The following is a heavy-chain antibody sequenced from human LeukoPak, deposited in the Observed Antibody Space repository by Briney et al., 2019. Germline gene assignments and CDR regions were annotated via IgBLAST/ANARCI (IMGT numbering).Heavy chain of an antibody. Sequence: GGSLRLSCATSGFSFSDAWMNWVRQAPGKGLEWVGRIRRNSDGGTIDYAAPVKGRSALSRDDSKNTLYLHMSSLQTEDTAVYYCATDFCDTTWGQGTLVTVSS. V-gene: IGHV3-15*07. CDR1: GFSFSDAW. CDR3: ATDFCDTT. J-gene: IGHJ5*02. D-gene: IGHD2-2*01. CDR2: IRRNSDGGTI.